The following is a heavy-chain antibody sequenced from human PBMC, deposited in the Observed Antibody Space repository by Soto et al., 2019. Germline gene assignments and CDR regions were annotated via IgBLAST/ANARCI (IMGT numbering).Heavy chain of an antibody. J-gene: IGHJ5*02. CDR2: IHHSGST. Sequence: PSETLSLTCAVSGGSISSGGYSWSWIRQPPGKGLEWIGYIHHSGSTYYNSSLKSRVTISVDRSKNQFSLKLSSVTAADTAVYYCARIPSPWGQGTLVTVSS. CDR3: ARIPSP. D-gene: IGHD2-21*01. CDR1: GGSISSGGYS. V-gene: IGHV4-30-2*01.